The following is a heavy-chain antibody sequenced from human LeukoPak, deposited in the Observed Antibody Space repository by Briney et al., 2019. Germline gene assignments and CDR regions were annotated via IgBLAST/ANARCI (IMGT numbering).Heavy chain of an antibody. CDR2: IYYSGGI. Sequence: SETLSLTCTVSGGSITSYYWNWIRQPPGKGLEWIGNIYYSGGINYNPSLRGRVTMSVDTSKNQFSLRLSSVTAADTAVYYCARGGLSSWISFDSRGQGTLVTVSS. V-gene: IGHV4-59*01. CDR3: ARGGLSSWISFDS. CDR1: GGSITSYY. J-gene: IGHJ4*02. D-gene: IGHD2-2*03.